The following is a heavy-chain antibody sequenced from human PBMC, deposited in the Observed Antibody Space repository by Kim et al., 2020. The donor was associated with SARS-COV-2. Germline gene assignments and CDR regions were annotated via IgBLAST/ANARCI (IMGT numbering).Heavy chain of an antibody. J-gene: IGHJ1*01. V-gene: IGHV3-21*01. CDR3: ARDQDYGGLEYFQH. Sequence: GGSLRLSCAASGFTFSSYSMNWVRQAPGKGLEWVSSISSSSSYIYYADSVKGRFTISRDNAKNSLYLQMNSLRAGDPAVYYCARDQDYGGLEYFQHWGQGTLVTVSS. CDR2: ISSSSSYI. CDR1: GFTFSSYS. D-gene: IGHD4-17*01.